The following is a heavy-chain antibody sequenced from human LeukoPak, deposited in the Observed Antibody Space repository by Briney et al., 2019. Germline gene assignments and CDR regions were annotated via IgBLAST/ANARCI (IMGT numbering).Heavy chain of an antibody. D-gene: IGHD3-10*01. V-gene: IGHV4-39*01. Sequence: PSETLSLTCTVSGGSISSSSYYWGWIRQPPGKGLEWIGSIYYSGSTYYNPSLKSRVTISVDTSKNQFSLKLSSVTAADTAVYYCARNHGWFGELSSWYFDLWGRGTLVTVSS. J-gene: IGHJ2*01. CDR1: GGSISSSSYY. CDR3: ARNHGWFGELSSWYFDL. CDR2: IYYSGST.